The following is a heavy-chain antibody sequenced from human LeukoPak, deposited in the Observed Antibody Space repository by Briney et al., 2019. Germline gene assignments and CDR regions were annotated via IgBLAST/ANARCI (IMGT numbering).Heavy chain of an antibody. CDR3: ATDICRGDSCYYFES. CDR2: ISRTSDYI. D-gene: IGHD2-15*01. CDR1: GFTFSNYN. Sequence: GGSLRLSCAASGFTFSNYNMTWVRQAPGKGLEWVSSISRTSDYIYYIDSVKGRFTISRDNAKNSLYLQMNSLRAEDTAVYYCATDICRGDSCYYFESWGQGTLVTVSS. J-gene: IGHJ4*02. V-gene: IGHV3-21*06.